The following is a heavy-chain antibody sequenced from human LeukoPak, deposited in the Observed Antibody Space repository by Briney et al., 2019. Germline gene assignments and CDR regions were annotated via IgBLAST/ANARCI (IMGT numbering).Heavy chain of an antibody. CDR1: VFTFSSYW. CDR3: STDSGHAFDI. CDR2: INSDGSST. V-gene: IGHV3-74*01. D-gene: IGHD3-10*01. Sequence: GGSLRLSCAASVFTFSSYWMHWVRPVPGKGLVWVSRINSDGSSTSYADSVKGRFTISRDNAKNTLYVQMNSLRAEDTAVYYCSTDSGHAFDIWGRGTMVTVSS. J-gene: IGHJ3*02.